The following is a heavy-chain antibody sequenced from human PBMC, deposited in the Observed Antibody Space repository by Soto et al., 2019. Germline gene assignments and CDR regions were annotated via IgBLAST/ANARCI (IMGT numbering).Heavy chain of an antibody. CDR3: ARPQVRWLQSTGYFDY. V-gene: IGHV1-69*13. J-gene: IGHJ4*02. CDR2: IIPIFGTA. D-gene: IGHD5-12*01. CDR1: GGTFSSYA. Sequence: SVKVSCKASGGTFSSYAISWVRQANGQGLEWMGGIIPIFGTANYAQKFQGRVTITADESTSTAYMELSSLRSEDTAVYYCARPQVRWLQSTGYFDYWGQGTLVTVSS.